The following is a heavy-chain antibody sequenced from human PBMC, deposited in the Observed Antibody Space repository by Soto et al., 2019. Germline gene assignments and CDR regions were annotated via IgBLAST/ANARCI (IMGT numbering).Heavy chain of an antibody. CDR3: ARADDYGDYFVDY. CDR2: INHSGST. J-gene: IGHJ4*02. CDR1: GGSFSGYY. D-gene: IGHD4-17*01. V-gene: IGHV4-34*01. Sequence: SETLSLTCAVYGGSFSGYYWSWIRQPPGKGLEWIGEINHSGSTNYNPSLKSRVTISVDTSKNQFSLKLSSVTAADTAVYYCARADDYGDYFVDYWGQGTLVTVSS.